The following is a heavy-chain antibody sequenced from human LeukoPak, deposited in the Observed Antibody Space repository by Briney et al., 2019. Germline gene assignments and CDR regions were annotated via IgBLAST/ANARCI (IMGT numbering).Heavy chain of an antibody. V-gene: IGHV4-30-2*01. D-gene: IGHD2-2*01. J-gene: IGHJ4*02. CDR1: GGSISSGGYY. CDR2: IYHSGST. CDR3: ASIRPYCSSTSCYANDFDY. Sequence: SETLSLTCTVSGGSISSGGYYWSWIRQPPGKGLEWIGYIYHSGSTSYNPSLKSRVTISVDTSKNQFSLKLSSVTAADTAVYYCASIRPYCSSTSCYANDFDYWGQGTLVTVSS.